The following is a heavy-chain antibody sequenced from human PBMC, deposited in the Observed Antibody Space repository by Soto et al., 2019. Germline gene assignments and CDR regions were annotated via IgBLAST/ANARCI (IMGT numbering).Heavy chain of an antibody. J-gene: IGHJ4*02. CDR3: AKRQSGYYFEY. CDR1: GLTFSSYA. CDR2: ISGHGGDNT. V-gene: IGHV3-23*01. Sequence: PGGSLRLSCAASGLTFSSYAMSWVRQAPGKGLEWVSLISGHGGDNTYYAESVKGRFTISRDSSKNTLYLHMNSLRAEDTAVYYCAKRQSGYYFEYWGQGTLVTVSS. D-gene: IGHD3-3*01.